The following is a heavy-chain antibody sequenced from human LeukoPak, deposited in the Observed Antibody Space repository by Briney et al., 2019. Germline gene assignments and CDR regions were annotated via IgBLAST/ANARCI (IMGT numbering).Heavy chain of an antibody. Sequence: GGSLRLSCAASGFTFSSYAMSWVRQAPGKGLEWVSAISGSGGSTYYADSVKGRFTISRGNSKNTLYLQMNSLRAEDTAVYYCAKGVLGRYYFDYWGQGTLVTVSS. D-gene: IGHD2/OR15-2a*01. CDR2: ISGSGGST. V-gene: IGHV3-23*01. CDR3: AKGVLGRYYFDY. CDR1: GFTFSSYA. J-gene: IGHJ4*02.